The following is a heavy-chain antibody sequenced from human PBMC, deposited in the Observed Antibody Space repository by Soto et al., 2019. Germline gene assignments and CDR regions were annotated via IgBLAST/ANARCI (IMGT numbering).Heavy chain of an antibody. Sequence: EVQLVESGGGLVKPGGSLRLSCAASGFTFSNAWMSWVRQAPGKGLEWVGRIKSKTDGGTTDYAAPVKGRFTISRDDSKNTLYLQMNSLKTEDTAVYYCTTPTRYNWNYAPFDPWGQGTLVTVSS. J-gene: IGHJ5*02. V-gene: IGHV3-15*01. CDR2: IKSKTDGGTT. D-gene: IGHD1-7*01. CDR3: TTPTRYNWNYAPFDP. CDR1: GFTFSNAW.